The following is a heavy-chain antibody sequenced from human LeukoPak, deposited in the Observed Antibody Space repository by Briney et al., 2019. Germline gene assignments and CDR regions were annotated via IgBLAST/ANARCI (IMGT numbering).Heavy chain of an antibody. CDR2: ISWDGGST. CDR1: GFTFDDYT. J-gene: IGHJ4*02. CDR3: AKDKWEQQLGNFDY. D-gene: IGHD6-13*01. Sequence: GGSLRLSCAASGFTFDDYTMHWVRQAPGKGLEWVSLISWDGGSTYYADSVKGRFTISRDNSKNSLYQQMNSLRTEDTALYYCAKDKWEQQLGNFDYWRQGTLVTVSS. V-gene: IGHV3-43*01.